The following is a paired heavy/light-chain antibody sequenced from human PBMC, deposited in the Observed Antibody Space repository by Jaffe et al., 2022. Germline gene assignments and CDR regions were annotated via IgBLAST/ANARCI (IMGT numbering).Light chain of an antibody. CDR2: GEN. Sequence: SSELTQDPAVSVALGQTVRITCQGDILTDYYATWYQQKPGQAPRLVFYGENNRPSGVPDRFSGSSSGNTASLTITGAQAEDEADYYCNSRDRSGGHPWVFGGGTKLTVL. CDR3: NSRDRSGGHPWV. J-gene: IGLJ3*02. V-gene: IGLV3-19*01. CDR1: ILTDYY.
Heavy chain of an antibody. CDR2: IYPSDSDT. V-gene: IGHV5-51*03. CDR1: GYRFANYW. Sequence: EVQLLQSGAEVKKPGESLKISCQGSGYRFANYWIGWVRQKPGKGLEWMGIIYPSDSDTKYNPSLQGHFTILADKSTSTAYLQWSGLQSSDTAIYYCVRPMILRGGVTTDDYWGPGTLVTVSS. CDR3: VRPMILRGGVTTDDY. J-gene: IGHJ4*02. D-gene: IGHD3-10*01.